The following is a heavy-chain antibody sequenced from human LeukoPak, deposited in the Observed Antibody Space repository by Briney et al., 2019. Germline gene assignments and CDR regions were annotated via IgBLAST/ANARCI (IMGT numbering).Heavy chain of an antibody. D-gene: IGHD3-3*01. CDR3: AREGITIFGVVIIGWFDP. Sequence: GASVKVSCKASGYTFTSYYMHWVRQAPGQGLEWMGIINPSGGSTSYAQKFQGRVTMTGDTSTSTVYMELSSLRSEDTAVYYCAREGITIFGVVIIGWFDPWGQGTLVTVSS. V-gene: IGHV1-46*01. CDR2: INPSGGST. CDR1: GYTFTSYY. J-gene: IGHJ5*02.